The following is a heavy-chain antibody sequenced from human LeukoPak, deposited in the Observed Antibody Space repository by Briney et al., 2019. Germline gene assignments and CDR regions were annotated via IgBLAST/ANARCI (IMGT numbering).Heavy chain of an antibody. J-gene: IGHJ6*03. Sequence: GGSLRLSCAASGFTFSSYGMNWVRQAPGKGLEWVSSISSSSSYIYYADSVKGRFTISRDNAKNSLYLQMNSLRAEDTAVYYCARDPRKYSSSWYYYYYMDVWGKGTTVTVSS. CDR2: ISSSSSYI. CDR1: GFTFSSYG. V-gene: IGHV3-21*01. D-gene: IGHD6-13*01. CDR3: ARDPRKYSSSWYYYYYMDV.